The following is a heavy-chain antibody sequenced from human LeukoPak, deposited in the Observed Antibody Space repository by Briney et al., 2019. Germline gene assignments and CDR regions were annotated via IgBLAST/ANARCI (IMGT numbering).Heavy chain of an antibody. J-gene: IGHJ4*02. Sequence: PSETLSLTCTVSGGSISSYYWSWIRQPPGKGLEWIGYIYYSGSTNYNPSLKSRVTISVDTSKNQFSLKLSSVTAADTAVYYCARDSPVGYYADYWGQGTLVTVSS. V-gene: IGHV4-59*12. CDR3: ARDSPVGYYADY. CDR2: IYYSGST. CDR1: GGSISSYY. D-gene: IGHD3-22*01.